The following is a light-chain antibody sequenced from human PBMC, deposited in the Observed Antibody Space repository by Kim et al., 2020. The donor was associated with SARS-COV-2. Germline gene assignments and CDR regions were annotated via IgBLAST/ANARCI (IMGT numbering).Light chain of an antibody. CDR1: QSVYSD. V-gene: IGKV3-15*01. J-gene: IGKJ2*01. Sequence: EIVMTQSPGTLSVSPGERVTLSCRASQSVYSDLAWYQQRPGQAPRLLIYAASARATGIPARFSGSGFGTEFTLTISSLQSEDFAIYYCQQYNDWPPYTCGQGTKLEI. CDR3: QQYNDWPPYT. CDR2: AAS.